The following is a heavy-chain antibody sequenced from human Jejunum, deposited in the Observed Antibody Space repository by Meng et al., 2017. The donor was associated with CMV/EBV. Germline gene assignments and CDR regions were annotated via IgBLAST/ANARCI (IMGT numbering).Heavy chain of an antibody. Sequence: QAQLVQSGGEVKKPGASMKVSCKASGYTFTNYGITWVRQAPGQGLEWMGWISAYNGNTNYAQTLQGRVTMTTDTSTSTAYMELRSLRSDDTAVYYCARAGAELTAHLDFWGQGTLVTVSS. V-gene: IGHV1-18*01. CDR1: GYTFTNYG. CDR2: ISAYNGNT. J-gene: IGHJ4*02. CDR3: ARAGAELTAHLDF. D-gene: IGHD1-26*01.